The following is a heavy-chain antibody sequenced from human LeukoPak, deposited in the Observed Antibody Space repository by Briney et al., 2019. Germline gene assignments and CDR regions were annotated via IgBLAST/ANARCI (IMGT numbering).Heavy chain of an antibody. D-gene: IGHD1-7*01. CDR1: GYTFTSYG. CDR2: ISAYKGNT. J-gene: IGHJ4*02. Sequence: AASVKVSCKASGYTFTSYGISWVRQAPGQGLEWMGWISAYKGNTNYAQKLQGRVTMTTDTSTSTAYMELRSLRSDDTAVYYCASSRTGTTPWFKYWGQGTLVTVSS. CDR3: ASSRTGTTPWFKY. V-gene: IGHV1-18*01.